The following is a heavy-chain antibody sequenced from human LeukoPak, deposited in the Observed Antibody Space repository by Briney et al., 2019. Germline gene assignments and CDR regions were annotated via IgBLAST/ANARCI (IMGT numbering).Heavy chain of an antibody. Sequence: PGGSLRLSCAASGFTFSSYWMSWVRQATGKGLEWVANIKQDGSEKYYVDSVKGRFTISRDNAKNTLYLQMNSLRAEDTAEYYCALTYYYDNSGYYTPYYYYGMDVWGQGTMVTVSS. J-gene: IGHJ6*02. CDR2: IKQDGSEK. CDR1: GFTFSSYW. CDR3: ALTYYYDNSGYYTPYYYYGMDV. D-gene: IGHD3-22*01. V-gene: IGHV3-7*01.